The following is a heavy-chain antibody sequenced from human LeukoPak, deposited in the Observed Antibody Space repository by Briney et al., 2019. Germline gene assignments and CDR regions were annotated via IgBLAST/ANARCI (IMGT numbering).Heavy chain of an antibody. Sequence: ASVKVSCTASGYTFSSYAISWVRQAPGQGLEWMGWISPYNGNTNSAQRFQGRVTMTTDTSTSAAYMELRSLRSDDTAVYYCARDNTWYFDLWGRGTLVTFSS. V-gene: IGHV1-18*01. CDR3: ARDNTWYFDL. D-gene: IGHD2/OR15-2a*01. J-gene: IGHJ2*01. CDR1: GYTFSSYA. CDR2: ISPYNGNT.